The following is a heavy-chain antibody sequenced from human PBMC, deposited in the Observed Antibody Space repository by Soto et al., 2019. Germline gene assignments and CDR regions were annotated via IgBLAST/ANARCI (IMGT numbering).Heavy chain of an antibody. J-gene: IGHJ4*02. CDR3: ARARMGYSYGPGDQRKYYFDY. V-gene: IGHV3-7*03. Sequence: EVQLVESGGGLVQPGGSLRLSCAASGFTFSSYWMSWVRQAPGKGLEWVANIKQDGSEKYYVDSVKGRFTISRDNAKNSLYLQMNSLRAEDTAVYYCARARMGYSYGPGDQRKYYFDYWVQGTLVTVSS. CDR1: GFTFSSYW. D-gene: IGHD5-18*01. CDR2: IKQDGSEK.